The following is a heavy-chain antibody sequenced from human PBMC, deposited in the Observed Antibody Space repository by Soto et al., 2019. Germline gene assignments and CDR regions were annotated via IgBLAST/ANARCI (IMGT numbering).Heavy chain of an antibody. CDR3: ATNNRASYHFDY. D-gene: IGHD3-16*02. CDR2: IIPLFGTT. Sequence: SVKVSCKAFGGTFSSYAISWVRQAPGQGLEWMGGIIPLFGTTNYAPKFQGRVAITADERARTAYMDLSSLKPEDTAVYYCATNNRASYHFDYWGQGTLVTVSS. V-gene: IGHV1-69*13. J-gene: IGHJ4*02. CDR1: GGTFSSYA.